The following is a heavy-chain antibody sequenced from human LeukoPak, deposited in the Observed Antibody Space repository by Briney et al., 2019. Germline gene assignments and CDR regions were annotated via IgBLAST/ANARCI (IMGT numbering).Heavy chain of an antibody. CDR3: AKVGDSSGYYYMVEYFQH. D-gene: IGHD3-22*01. Sequence: PGGSLRLSCAASGFTFSSYAMHWVRQAPGKGLEWVAVISYDGSNKYYADSVKGRFTISRDNSKNTLYLQMNSLRAEDTAVYYCAKVGDSSGYYYMVEYFQHWGQGTLVTVSS. CDR2: ISYDGSNK. V-gene: IGHV3-30*04. J-gene: IGHJ1*01. CDR1: GFTFSSYA.